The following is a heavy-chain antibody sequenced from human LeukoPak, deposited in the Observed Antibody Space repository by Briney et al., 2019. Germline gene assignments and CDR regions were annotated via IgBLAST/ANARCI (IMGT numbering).Heavy chain of an antibody. J-gene: IGHJ4*02. CDR3: ARDDSNVYYHVF. D-gene: IGHD3-22*01. CDR1: GFNVTSSY. Sequence: ESVRLACAAAGFNVTSSYMSWVRQAPGRGLEWVSSTQPGGYTYYADDVKGRFSIARDDCRTTLSLKMNVLRVEDTDVYYCARDDSNVYYHVFWGQGTLVIVS. CDR2: TQPGGYT. V-gene: IGHV3-53*01.